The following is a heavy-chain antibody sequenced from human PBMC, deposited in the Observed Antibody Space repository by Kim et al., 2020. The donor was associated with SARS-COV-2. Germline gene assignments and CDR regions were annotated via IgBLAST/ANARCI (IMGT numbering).Heavy chain of an antibody. CDR3: ARPLHAAVDLGYYLHGMDV. CDR1: GFSFSSYD. D-gene: IGHD3-10*01. V-gene: IGHV3-48*03. Sequence: GGSLRLSCAASGFSFSSYDMNWVRQAPGKGLEWISYINTNGRIVDYADSVKGRFSISRDNAIDSLYLQMDNLRADDTALYFCARPLHAAVDLGYYLHGMDVWGQGTTVTVSS. J-gene: IGHJ6*02. CDR2: INTNGRIV.